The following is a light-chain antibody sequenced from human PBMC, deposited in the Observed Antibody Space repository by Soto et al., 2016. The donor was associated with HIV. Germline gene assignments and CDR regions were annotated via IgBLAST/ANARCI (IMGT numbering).Light chain of an antibody. J-gene: IGKJ2*01. V-gene: IGKV1-17*03. CDR1: QDISHY. Sequence: DIQMTQSPSAMSASVGDRVTITCRASQDISHYLAWFQQKPGKVPKRLIYDTSNLQGGVPSRFSGSGSGTEFTLTISSLQPEDFATYYCQQYKSYPYTFGQGTKLEIK. CDR3: QQYKSYPYT. CDR2: DTS.